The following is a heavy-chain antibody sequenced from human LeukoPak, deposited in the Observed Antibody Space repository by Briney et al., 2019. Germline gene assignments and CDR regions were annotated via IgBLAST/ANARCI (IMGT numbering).Heavy chain of an antibody. J-gene: IGHJ4*02. CDR2: INHSGST. D-gene: IGHD5-24*01. Sequence: KASETLSLTCAVYGGSFSGYYWSWIRQPPGKGLEWIGEINHSGSTNYNPSLKSRVTISVDTSKNQFSLKLSSVTAADTAVYYCARGGRWLQSVPLDYWGQGTLVTVSS. V-gene: IGHV4-34*01. CDR1: GGSFSGYY. CDR3: ARGGRWLQSVPLDY.